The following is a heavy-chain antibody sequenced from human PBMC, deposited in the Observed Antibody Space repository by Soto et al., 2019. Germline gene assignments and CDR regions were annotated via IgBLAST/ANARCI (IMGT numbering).Heavy chain of an antibody. D-gene: IGHD3-22*01. Sequence: GGSLRLSCAASGFTFSSYAMHWVRQAPGKGLEWVAVISYDGSNKYYADSVKGRFTISRDNSKNTLYLQMNSLRAEDTAVYYCARDGNYYDSSGYYSHPDYFDYWGQGTLVTVSS. CDR3: ARDGNYYDSSGYYSHPDYFDY. CDR2: ISYDGSNK. V-gene: IGHV3-30-3*01. CDR1: GFTFSSYA. J-gene: IGHJ4*02.